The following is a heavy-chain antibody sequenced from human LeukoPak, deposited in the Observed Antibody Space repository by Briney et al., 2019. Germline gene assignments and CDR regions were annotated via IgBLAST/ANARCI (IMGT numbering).Heavy chain of an antibody. CDR1: GGSISSGSYY. CDR3: ARSWGIFGVVRYAFDI. CDR2: IYTSGST. J-gene: IGHJ3*02. Sequence: PSETLSRTCTVSGGSISSGSYYWSWIRQPAGKGLEWIGRIYTSGSTNYNPSLKSRVTISVDTSKNQFSLKLSSVTAADTAVYYCARSWGIFGVVRYAFDIWGQGTMVTVSS. V-gene: IGHV4-61*02. D-gene: IGHD3-3*01.